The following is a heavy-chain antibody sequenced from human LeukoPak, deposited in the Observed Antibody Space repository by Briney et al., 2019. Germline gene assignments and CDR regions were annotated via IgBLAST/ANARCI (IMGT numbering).Heavy chain of an antibody. V-gene: IGHV3-74*01. CDR1: GFTFSSCW. D-gene: IGHD3-3*01. CDR3: ASVVGGYYPPVEAFDI. J-gene: IGHJ3*02. Sequence: PGGSLRLSCAASGFTFSSCWMHWARQAPGKGLVWVSRINNDGSSTSYADPVKGRFTISRDNAKNTLYLAMNSLRDEDTAVYYCASVVGGYYPPVEAFDIWGQGTMVTVSS. CDR2: INNDGSST.